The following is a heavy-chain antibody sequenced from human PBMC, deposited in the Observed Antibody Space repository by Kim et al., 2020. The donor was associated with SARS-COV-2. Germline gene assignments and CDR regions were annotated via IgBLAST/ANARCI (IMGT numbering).Heavy chain of an antibody. D-gene: IGHD6-6*01. V-gene: IGHV3-23*01. J-gene: IGHJ5*02. CDR1: GFTFSTYA. Sequence: GGSLRLSCIASGFTFSTYAMSWVRQAPGKGLEWVAAISGSGGSTYYAESVKGRFIISRANSKNTLYLHMNSLRAEDTAVYYCAKDIIIAARPGNWFDPW. CDR2: ISGSGGST. CDR3: AKDIIIAARPGNWFDP.